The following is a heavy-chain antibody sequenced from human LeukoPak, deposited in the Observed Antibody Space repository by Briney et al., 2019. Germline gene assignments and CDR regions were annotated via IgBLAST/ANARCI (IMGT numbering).Heavy chain of an antibody. CDR2: IYYSGST. CDR3: ARAHNYYYYMDV. J-gene: IGHJ6*03. V-gene: IGHV4-30-4*08. Sequence: PSETLSLTCTVSGGSISSGDYYWSWIRQPPGKGLEWIGYIYYSGSTYYNPSLKSRVTISVDTSKNQFSLKLSSVTAADTAVYYCARAHNYYYYMDVWGKGTTVTVSS. CDR1: GGSISSGDYY.